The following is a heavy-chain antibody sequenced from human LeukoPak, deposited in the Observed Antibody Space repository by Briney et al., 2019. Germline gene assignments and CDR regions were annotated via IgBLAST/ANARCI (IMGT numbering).Heavy chain of an antibody. V-gene: IGHV3-21*01. CDR1: GFTFITYS. CDR3: ARLGESTTDFDY. D-gene: IGHD1-14*01. CDR2: ISSITSSYI. Sequence: GGSLRLSCAASGFTFITYSMTWVRQAPGKGLEWVSSISSITSSYIHYADSVKGRFTISRHNVKNSLYLQMNSLRAEDTAVYYCARLGESTTDFDYWGQGTLVTVSS. J-gene: IGHJ4*02.